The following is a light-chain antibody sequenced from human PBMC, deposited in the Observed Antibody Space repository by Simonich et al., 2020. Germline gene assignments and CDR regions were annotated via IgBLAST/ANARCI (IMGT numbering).Light chain of an antibody. CDR2: EDN. CDR1: SGSIASNY. V-gene: IGLV6-57*03. Sequence: NFMLTQPHSVSESPGKTVTISCTRSSGSIASNYVQWYQQPPGSAPPTVIYEDNQRPSGVPDRFSGSIDSSSNSASLTISGLKTEDEADYYCQSYDSSGWVFGGGTKLTVL. J-gene: IGLJ3*02. CDR3: QSYDSSGWV.